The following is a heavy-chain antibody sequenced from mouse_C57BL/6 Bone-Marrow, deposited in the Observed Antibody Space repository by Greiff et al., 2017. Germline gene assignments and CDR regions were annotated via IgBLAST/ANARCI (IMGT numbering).Heavy chain of an antibody. Sequence: VQLKESVAELVRPGASVKLSCTASGYNINNTYMTWVKQRPEQGLEWVGRIDPANGSTKYDPKFKGKATLTADTSSNTAYLPLSSLTSEDTAIYYGAFDGYYSWFAYWGQGTLVTVSA. D-gene: IGHD2-3*01. J-gene: IGHJ3*01. CDR3: AFDGYYSWFAY. V-gene: IGHV14-3*01. CDR2: IDPANGST. CDR1: GYNINNTY.